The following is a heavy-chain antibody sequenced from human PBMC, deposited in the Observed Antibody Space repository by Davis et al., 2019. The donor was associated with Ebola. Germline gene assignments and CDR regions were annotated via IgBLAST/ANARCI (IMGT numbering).Heavy chain of an antibody. D-gene: IGHD4-17*01. V-gene: IGHV3-30-3*01. Sequence: LILPCASSGSTFSSYSIHLVRQAPGKGLEWVAVISYDGSNKYYADSVKGRFTISRDNSKNTLYLQMNSLRAEDTAVYYCARSDYGDYYYGMDDWGQGTTVTVSS. CDR1: GSTFSSYS. CDR2: ISYDGSNK. CDR3: ARSDYGDYYYGMDD. J-gene: IGHJ6*02.